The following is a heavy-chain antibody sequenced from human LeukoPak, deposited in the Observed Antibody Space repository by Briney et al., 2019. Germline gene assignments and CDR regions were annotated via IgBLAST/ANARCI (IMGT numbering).Heavy chain of an antibody. CDR3: ARDGTVTMVRGVIGAFDI. D-gene: IGHD3-10*01. CDR1: GGSISSGDYY. V-gene: IGHV4-61*08. Sequence: SETLSLTCTVSGGSISSGDYYWSWIRQPPGKGLEWIGYIYYSGSTYYNPSLKSRVTMSVDTSRNQFSLKLSSVTAADTAVYYCARDGTVTMVRGVIGAFDIWGQGTMVTVSS. J-gene: IGHJ3*02. CDR2: IYYSGST.